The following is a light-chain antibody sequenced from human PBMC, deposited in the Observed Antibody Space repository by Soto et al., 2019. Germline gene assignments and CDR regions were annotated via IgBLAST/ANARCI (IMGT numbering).Light chain of an antibody. V-gene: IGLV1-40*01. CDR3: CSYAGSSTSLYV. Sequence: QSVLTQPPSVSGAPGQRVTISCTGSSSNIGAGYDVHWYQQLPGTAPKLLIYGNSNRPSGVPDRFSGSKSGNTASLTISGLQAEDEADYYCCSYAGSSTSLYVFGTGTKVTVL. CDR2: GNS. J-gene: IGLJ1*01. CDR1: SSNIGAGYD.